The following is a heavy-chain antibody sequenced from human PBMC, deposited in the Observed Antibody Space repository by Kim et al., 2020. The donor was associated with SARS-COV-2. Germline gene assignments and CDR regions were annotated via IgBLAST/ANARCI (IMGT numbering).Heavy chain of an antibody. J-gene: IGHJ5*02. Sequence: TNHNPSLKSRVTMSIDTSKHQFSRELTSVTAADSAIYYCAREGLNNWVDPWGQGTLVTVSS. D-gene: IGHD2-8*01. CDR3: AREGLNNWVDP. V-gene: IGHV4-4*07. CDR2: T.